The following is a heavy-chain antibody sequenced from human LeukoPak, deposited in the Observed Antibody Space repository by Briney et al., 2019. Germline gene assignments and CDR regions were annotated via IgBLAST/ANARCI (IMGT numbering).Heavy chain of an antibody. CDR2: IYTSGST. CDR1: GGSISSYY. Sequence: PSETLSLTCTVSGGSISSYYWSWIRQPAGKGLEWIGRIYTSGSTNYNPSLKSRVTMSVDTSKNQFSLKLSSVTAADTAVYYCARSQGSGSYGNYYFDYWGQGTLATVSS. CDR3: ARSQGSGSYGNYYFDY. J-gene: IGHJ4*02. V-gene: IGHV4-4*07. D-gene: IGHD3-10*01.